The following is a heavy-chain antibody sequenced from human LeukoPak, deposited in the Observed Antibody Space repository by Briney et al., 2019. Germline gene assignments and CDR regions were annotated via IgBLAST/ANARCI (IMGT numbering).Heavy chain of an antibody. D-gene: IGHD2-21*02. Sequence: SATLPLTCAASGGSVSSYNWCCSRPPREKVLEWTGYMSYSGRTDYGPSLKSRVSMSVDTSKNQFSLRMSYVTAADTGVYYCARGYCRDDICQVFPYWGQGTLVTVSS. V-gene: IGHV4-59*02. J-gene: IGHJ4*02. CDR3: ARGYCRDDICQVFPY. CDR2: MSYSGRT. CDR1: GGSVSSYN.